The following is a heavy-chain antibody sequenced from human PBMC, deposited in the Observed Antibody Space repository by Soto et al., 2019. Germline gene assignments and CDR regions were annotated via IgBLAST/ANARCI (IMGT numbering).Heavy chain of an antibody. Sequence: EVQLVESGGGLVQPGGSLKLSCAASGFTFSGSAMHWVRQASGKGLEWVGRIRSKANSYATAYAASVKGRFTISRDDSKNTAYLQMNSLKTEDTAVYYCTETYYDYVWGSYRSAFDIWGQGTMVTVSS. CDR3: TETYYDYVWGSYRSAFDI. CDR1: GFTFSGSA. D-gene: IGHD3-16*02. J-gene: IGHJ3*02. V-gene: IGHV3-73*02. CDR2: IRSKANSYAT.